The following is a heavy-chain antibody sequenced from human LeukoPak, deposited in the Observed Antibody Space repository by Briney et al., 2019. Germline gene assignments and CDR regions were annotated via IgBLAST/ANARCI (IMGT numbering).Heavy chain of an antibody. CDR1: GGSFSGYY. Sequence: SETLSLTCAVYGGSFSGYYWSWIRQPPGKGLEWIGEINHSGSTNYNPSLKSRVTISVDTSKNQFSLKLSSVTAADTAVYYCASMYYDFWSGYFRPGPQSDPWGQGTLVTVSS. CDR2: INHSGST. V-gene: IGHV4-34*01. D-gene: IGHD3-3*01. J-gene: IGHJ5*02. CDR3: ASMYYDFWSGYFRPGPQSDP.